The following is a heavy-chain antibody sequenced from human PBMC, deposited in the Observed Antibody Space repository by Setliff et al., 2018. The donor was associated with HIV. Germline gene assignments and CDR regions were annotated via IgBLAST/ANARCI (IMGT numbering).Heavy chain of an antibody. D-gene: IGHD5-12*01. J-gene: IGHJ3*02. CDR3: ARDGGYSVHQWFGDAFDI. V-gene: IGHV1-69*13. Sequence: SVKVSGKASGDTFTRYAISWVRQAPGQGLEWMGGIIPIFGTANYAQKFQGRATITADESTSTAYMELSSLTSEDTAVYYCARDGGYSVHQWFGDAFDIWGQGTMVTVSS. CDR1: GDTFTRYA. CDR2: IIPIFGTA.